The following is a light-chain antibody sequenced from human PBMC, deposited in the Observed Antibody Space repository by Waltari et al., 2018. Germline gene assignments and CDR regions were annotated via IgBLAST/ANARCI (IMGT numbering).Light chain of an antibody. CDR2: RAS. CDR3: QQHGTLPAT. Sequence: EIVLTPSPGTASLSPGERVTLSCRASQCVGSSSLAWYQQKPGQAPRLVIYRASRRATGIPDRFSGSGSGTDFSLTISRLEPEDFAVYYCQQHGTLPATFGQGTKVEIK. J-gene: IGKJ1*01. V-gene: IGKV3-20*01. CDR1: QCVGSSS.